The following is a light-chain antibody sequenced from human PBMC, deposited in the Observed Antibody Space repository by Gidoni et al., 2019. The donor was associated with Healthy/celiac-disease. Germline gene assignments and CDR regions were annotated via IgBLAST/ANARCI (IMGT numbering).Light chain of an antibody. V-gene: IGKV1-39*01. CDR1: QSISSY. CDR2: AAS. Sequence: DIQMTPSPSSLSASVGDRVTITCRASQSISSYLNWYQQKPGKAPKLLIYAASSLQSGVPSRFSGSGSGTDFTLTISSLQPEDFATYYCQQSDSNTWTFGQGTKVEIK. J-gene: IGKJ1*01. CDR3: QQSDSNTWT.